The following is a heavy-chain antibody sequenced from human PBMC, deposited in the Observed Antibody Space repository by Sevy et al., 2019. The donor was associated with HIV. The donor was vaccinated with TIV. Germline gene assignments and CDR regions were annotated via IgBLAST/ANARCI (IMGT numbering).Heavy chain of an antibody. J-gene: IGHJ4*02. CDR2: ISVYNGNT. Sequence: ASVKVSCKCSGFSFIDYGFSWVRQAPGQGLEWMAWISVYNGNTNYAQKFQGRVDVTVDSTTKTAYMELKSLRSDDTAVYYCARATRDGYNPRPFDYWGQGTLVTVSS. CDR1: GFSFIDYG. D-gene: IGHD5-12*01. CDR3: ARATRDGYNPRPFDY. V-gene: IGHV1-18*01.